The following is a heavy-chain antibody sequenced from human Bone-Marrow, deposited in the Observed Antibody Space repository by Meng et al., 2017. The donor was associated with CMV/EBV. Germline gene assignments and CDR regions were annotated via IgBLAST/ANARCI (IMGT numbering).Heavy chain of an antibody. V-gene: IGHV3-21*01. CDR2: ISSSSSYI. D-gene: IGHD1-26*01. CDR1: GFTFSSYS. Sequence: GGSLRLSCAASGFTFSSYSMNWVRQAPGKGLEWVSSISSSSSYIYYADSVKGRFTISRDNAKNSLYLQINSLRAEDTAVYYCASYYRNYYYYGMDVWGQGTTVTVSS. J-gene: IGHJ6*02. CDR3: ASYYRNYYYYGMDV.